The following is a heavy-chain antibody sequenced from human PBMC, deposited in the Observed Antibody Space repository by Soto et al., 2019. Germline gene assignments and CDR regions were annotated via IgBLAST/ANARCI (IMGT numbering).Heavy chain of an antibody. CDR2: IKSKTDGGTT. CDR1: GFTFSNAW. V-gene: IGHV3-15*01. CDR3: STAGVGHSSSWSSDAFDI. D-gene: IGHD6-13*01. J-gene: IGHJ3*02. Sequence: GGSLRLSCAASGFTFSNAWMSWVRQAPGKGLEWVGRIKSKTDGGTTDYAAPVKGRFTISRDDSKNTLYLQMNRLKTEDTAGYYCSTAGVGHSSSWSSDAFDIWGQGTMVTVSS.